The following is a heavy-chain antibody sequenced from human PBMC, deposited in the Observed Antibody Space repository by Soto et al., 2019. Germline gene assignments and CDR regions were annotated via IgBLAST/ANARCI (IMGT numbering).Heavy chain of an antibody. D-gene: IGHD3-3*01. CDR2: IYYTGNT. J-gene: IGHJ5*01. V-gene: IGHV4-39*01. Sequence: EILSLISNVPCGSISSDEYYGGWIRQPPGKGLEWIGSIYYTGNTYFNPSLKSRVTISVDTSKNQISLRLMSVTAADTAVYYCARQWHFGIIISLHWFDPWGQGTLVTVSS. CDR3: ARQWHFGIIISLHWFDP. CDR1: CGSISSDEYY.